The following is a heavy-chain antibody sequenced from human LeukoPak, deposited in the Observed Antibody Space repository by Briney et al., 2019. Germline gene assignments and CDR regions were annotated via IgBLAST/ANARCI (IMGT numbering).Heavy chain of an antibody. J-gene: IGHJ4*02. Sequence: PGGSLRLSCAASGFPFSSSAMSWVRHTPGNGLEWVSSITGNGVTTYYAASVKGRFTISRDNSKNILFLQMTSLGAEDSASYFCAKERRRVDTSMIRSYYFDSWGQGTPVTVSS. D-gene: IGHD3-16*01. CDR2: ITGNGVTT. CDR1: GFPFSSSA. V-gene: IGHV3-23*01. CDR3: AKERRRVDTSMIRSYYFDS.